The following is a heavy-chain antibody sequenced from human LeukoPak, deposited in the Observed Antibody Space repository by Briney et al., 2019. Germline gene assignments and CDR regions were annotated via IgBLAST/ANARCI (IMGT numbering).Heavy chain of an antibody. CDR1: GASITSYY. J-gene: IGHJ4*02. Sequence: ASETLSLTCTVSGASITSYYWSWIRQPPGKGLEWIGFFSYSGSTSYNPSLKSRVAISVDTSNNEVSLKLSSVTAADTAVYYCARHGYCSGGSCYWDYWGQGTLVTVSS. CDR2: FSYSGST. CDR3: ARHGYCSGGSCYWDY. D-gene: IGHD2-15*01. V-gene: IGHV4-59*08.